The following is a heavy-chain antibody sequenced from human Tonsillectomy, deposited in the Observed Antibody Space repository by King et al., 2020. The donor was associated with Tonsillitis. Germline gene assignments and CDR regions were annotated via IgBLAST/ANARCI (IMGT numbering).Heavy chain of an antibody. CDR3: ARERLWSSGWGIDN. D-gene: IGHD6-19*01. V-gene: IGHV3-33*05. CDR1: GFTFSTYA. CDR2: ISHDGSRT. Sequence: QVQLVESGGGVVQPGRPLRLSCAASGFTFSTYAIHWVRQAPGKGLEWVALISHDGSRTYYTDSVQGRFTISRDNSNSTLYLQMTSLRTEDTAIYYCARERLWSSGWGIDNWGRGTLVTVSS. J-gene: IGHJ4*02.